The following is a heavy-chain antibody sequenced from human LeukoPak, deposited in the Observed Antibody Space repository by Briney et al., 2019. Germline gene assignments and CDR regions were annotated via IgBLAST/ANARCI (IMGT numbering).Heavy chain of an antibody. CDR2: ISWNSGSI. J-gene: IGHJ3*02. CDR1: GFTFHDYA. V-gene: IGHV3-9*01. Sequence: GRSLRLSCAASGFTFHDYAMHWVRQAPGKGLEWVSGISWNSGSIGYADSVKGRFTISRDNAKNSLYLQMNSLRAEDTALYYCAKLPVVEMATIGDAFDIWGQGTMVTVSS. CDR3: AKLPVVEMATIGDAFDI. D-gene: IGHD5-24*01.